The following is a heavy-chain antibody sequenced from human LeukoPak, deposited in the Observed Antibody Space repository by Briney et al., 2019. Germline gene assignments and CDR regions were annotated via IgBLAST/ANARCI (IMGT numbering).Heavy chain of an antibody. D-gene: IGHD1-26*01. CDR1: GGSISSYY. CDR2: IYSGGST. V-gene: IGHV4-4*07. J-gene: IGHJ4*02. Sequence: PSETLSLTCTVSGGSISSYYWSWIRQPAGKGLEWIGRIYSGGSTNYNPSLKSRVTMSVDSSNNQFSLKLSSVTAADTAVFYCARENTGSYREFDYRGQGTLVTVSS. CDR3: ARENTGSYREFDY.